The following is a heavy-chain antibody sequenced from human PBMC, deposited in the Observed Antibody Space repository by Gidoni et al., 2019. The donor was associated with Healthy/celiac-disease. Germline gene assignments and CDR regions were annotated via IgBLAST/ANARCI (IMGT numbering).Heavy chain of an antibody. CDR2: IYPGDSDT. CDR1: GSSFTSYW. CDR3: ARLLTLYGGYARYYFDY. V-gene: IGHV5-51*01. J-gene: IGHJ4*02. Sequence: EVQLVQSGAEVKKPGESLKLSFNGSGSSFTSYWLGWVRQMPGKGLEWMGIIYPGDSDTRYSPSFQGQVTISADKSISTAYLQWSSLKASDTAMYYCARLLTLYGGYARYYFDYWGQGTLVTVSS. D-gene: IGHD5-12*01.